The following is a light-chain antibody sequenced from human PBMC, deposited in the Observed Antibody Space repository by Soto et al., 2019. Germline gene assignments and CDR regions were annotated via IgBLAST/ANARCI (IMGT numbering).Light chain of an antibody. Sequence: EIVLTQSPVTLSLSPGARATLSCRASHSVSSDLPWYQQKPGQSPRLLISDASNRSTGIHPRFGGSRSGTGFILTISSLEPEYFAVYYCQERNKWPLTFGGGTRVEIK. J-gene: IGKJ4*01. CDR1: HSVSSD. CDR2: DAS. V-gene: IGKV3-11*01. CDR3: QERNKWPLT.